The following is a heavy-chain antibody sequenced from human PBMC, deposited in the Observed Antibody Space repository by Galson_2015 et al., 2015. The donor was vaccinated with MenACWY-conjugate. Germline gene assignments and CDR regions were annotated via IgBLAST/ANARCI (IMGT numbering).Heavy chain of an antibody. CDR2: ISASGGST. D-gene: IGHD1-26*01. V-gene: IGHV3-23*01. CDR3: AKGGSQLLWNNYVDF. J-gene: IGHJ4*02. CDR1: GFTFNNYA. Sequence: SLRLSCAASGFTFNNYAMNWVRQAPGEGLEWVSGISASGGSTFYIDSVEGRFTISRDNSGYTLNLQMNSLRVEDTAVYYCAKGGSQLLWNNYVDFWGQGTLVTVSS.